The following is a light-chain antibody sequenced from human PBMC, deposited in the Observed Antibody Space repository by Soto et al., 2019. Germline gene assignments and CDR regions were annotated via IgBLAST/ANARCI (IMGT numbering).Light chain of an antibody. CDR1: QSINNY. CDR2: AAS. CDR3: QQSFSTPMYT. J-gene: IGKJ2*01. Sequence: DIKMTPSPSSLSAFVGDRVSITCRASQSINNYLNWYQQKPGKAPKLLIHAASSLQSGVPLRFSGSGSGTAFTLPISNLQPEDFATSFCQQSFSTPMYTFGQGTKLEIK. V-gene: IGKV1-39*01.